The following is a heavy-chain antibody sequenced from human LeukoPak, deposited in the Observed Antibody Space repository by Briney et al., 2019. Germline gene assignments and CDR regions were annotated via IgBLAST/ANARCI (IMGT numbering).Heavy chain of an antibody. Sequence: ASVKVSCKASGYTFTIYDINWVRQATGQGLEWMGWMNPNSGNTGYAQKFQGRVTMTRNTSISTAYMELSSLRSEDTAVYYCAREAAVDRDAFDIWGQGTMVTVSS. CDR3: AREAAVDRDAFDI. V-gene: IGHV1-8*01. D-gene: IGHD6-19*01. J-gene: IGHJ3*02. CDR2: MNPNSGNT. CDR1: GYTFTIYD.